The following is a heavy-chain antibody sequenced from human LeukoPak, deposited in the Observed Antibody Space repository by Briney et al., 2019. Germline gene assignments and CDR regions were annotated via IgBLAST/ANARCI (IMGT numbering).Heavy chain of an antibody. CDR3: AKASSGWYHENYFDY. V-gene: IGHV3-9*01. Sequence: GGSLRLSCAASGFTFYDYAMHWVRQAPGKGLEWVSGISWNSGSIGYADSVKGRFTISRDNAKNSLYLQMNSLRAEDTALYYCAKASSGWYHENYFDYWGQGTLVTVSS. CDR1: GFTFYDYA. D-gene: IGHD6-19*01. CDR2: ISWNSGSI. J-gene: IGHJ4*02.